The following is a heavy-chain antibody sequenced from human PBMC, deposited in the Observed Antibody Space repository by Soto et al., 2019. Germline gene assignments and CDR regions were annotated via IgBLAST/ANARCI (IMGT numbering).Heavy chain of an antibody. V-gene: IGHV6-1*01. CDR1: GDSVSSNSAA. CDR2: TYDRSKWYN. J-gene: IGHJ4*02. Sequence: QTLSLTCAISGDSVSSNSAAWNWIRQSPSRGLEWLGRTYDRSKWYNDYAVSVRSRITINPDTSKNQFSLQLKSLTPGDKAVYYFAKGGGRGLPPPGNYYCYHCGQGTLGTVS. D-gene: IGHD1-26*01. CDR3: AKGGGRGLPPPGNYYCYH.